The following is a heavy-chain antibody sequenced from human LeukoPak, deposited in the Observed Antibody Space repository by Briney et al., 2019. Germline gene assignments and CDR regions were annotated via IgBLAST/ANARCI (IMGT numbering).Heavy chain of an antibody. CDR3: ARDSGSIMIVADWPYYFDY. CDR2: ISYDGSNK. D-gene: IGHD3-22*01. Sequence: PGRSLRLSCAASGFTFSSYAMHWVRQAPGKGLEWVAVISYDGSNKYYADSVKGRFTISRDNSKNTLHLQMNSLRAEDTAVYYCARDSGSIMIVADWPYYFDYWGQGTLVTVSS. J-gene: IGHJ4*02. CDR1: GFTFSSYA. V-gene: IGHV3-30-3*01.